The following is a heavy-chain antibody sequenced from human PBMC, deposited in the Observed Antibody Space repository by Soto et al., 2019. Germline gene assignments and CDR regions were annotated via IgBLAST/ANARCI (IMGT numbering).Heavy chain of an antibody. D-gene: IGHD2-2*03. CDR1: GYTFTDYW. CDR3: ARHQVGYSEQDFYYYGMDV. CDR2: IYPGDSKT. V-gene: IGHV5-51*01. J-gene: IGHJ6*02. Sequence: LGESLKISCRGSGYTFTDYWIVWVRQMPGKGLEWMGVIYPGDSKTKYSPSFQGQVTLSADKSITTAYLQWSSLKASDTAVYYCARHQVGYSEQDFYYYGMDVWGQGTTVTVSS.